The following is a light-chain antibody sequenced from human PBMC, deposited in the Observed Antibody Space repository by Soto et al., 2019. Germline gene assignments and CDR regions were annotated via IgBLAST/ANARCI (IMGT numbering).Light chain of an antibody. CDR2: DVS. Sequence: QSALTQPRSVSGSPGQSVTISWTGTSSEVGGYNYVSRYQQHPGKAPKLMIYDVSKRPSGVPDRFSGSKSGNTASLTISGLKAEDEADYYWCSYAGSYTVVFGGGTKLTVL. V-gene: IGLV2-11*01. CDR3: CSYAGSYTVV. J-gene: IGLJ2*01. CDR1: SSEVGGYNY.